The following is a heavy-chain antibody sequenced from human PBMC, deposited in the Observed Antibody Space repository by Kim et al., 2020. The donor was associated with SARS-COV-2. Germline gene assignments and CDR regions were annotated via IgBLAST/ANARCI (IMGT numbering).Heavy chain of an antibody. D-gene: IGHD5-18*01. J-gene: IGHJ6*02. CDR1: GFTFSSYS. V-gene: IGHV3-48*02. Sequence: GGSLRLSCAASGFTFSSYSMNWVRQAPGKGLEWVSYISSSSSTIYYADSVKGRFTISRDNAKNSLYLQMNSLRDEDTAVYYCAREEFYSYGSLYYGMDVWGQGTTVTVSS. CDR3: AREEFYSYGSLYYGMDV. CDR2: ISSSSSTI.